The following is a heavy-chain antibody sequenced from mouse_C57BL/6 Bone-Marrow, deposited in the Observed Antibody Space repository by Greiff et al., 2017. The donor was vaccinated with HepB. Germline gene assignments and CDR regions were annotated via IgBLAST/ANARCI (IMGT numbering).Heavy chain of an antibody. CDR1: GYTFTDYE. J-gene: IGHJ2*01. CDR3: TRGHYDYLDY. V-gene: IGHV1-15*01. CDR2: IDPETGGT. D-gene: IGHD2-4*01. Sequence: QVQLQQSGAELVRPGASVTLSCTASGYTFTDYEMHWVKQTPVHGLEWIGAIDPETGGTAYNQKFKGKAILTADKSSSTAYMELRSLTSEDSAVYYCTRGHYDYLDYWGQGTTLTVSS.